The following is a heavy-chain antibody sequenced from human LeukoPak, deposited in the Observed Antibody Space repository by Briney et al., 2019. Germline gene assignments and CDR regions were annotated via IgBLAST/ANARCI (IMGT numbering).Heavy chain of an antibody. CDR3: ARRATTVTYFDY. CDR2: TSGSGGNT. D-gene: IGHD4-17*01. J-gene: IGHJ4*02. V-gene: IGHV3-23*01. Sequence: GGSLSLSCAASGFTFSSYAMSCVRLAPGKGLEWVSATSGSGGNTYYTDSVKGRFTISRDNSKNTLYLQMNSLRAEDPALYYRARRATTVTYFDYWGQGTLATISS. CDR1: GFTFSSYA.